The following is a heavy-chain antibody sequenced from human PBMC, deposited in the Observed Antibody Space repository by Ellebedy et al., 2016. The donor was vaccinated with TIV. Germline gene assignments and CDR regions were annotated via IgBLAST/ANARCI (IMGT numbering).Heavy chain of an antibody. CDR2: IKSKTDGGTT. J-gene: IGHJ6*03. CDR1: GFTFSNAW. Sequence: GESLKISXAASGFTFSNAWMSWVRQAPGKGLEWVGRIKSKTDGGTTDYAAPVKGRFTISRDDSKNTLYLQMNSLKTEDTAVYYCTTLTSIIVVVPAAISTKINYYYYMDVWGKGTTVTVSS. D-gene: IGHD2-2*01. CDR3: TTLTSIIVVVPAAISTKINYYYYMDV. V-gene: IGHV3-15*01.